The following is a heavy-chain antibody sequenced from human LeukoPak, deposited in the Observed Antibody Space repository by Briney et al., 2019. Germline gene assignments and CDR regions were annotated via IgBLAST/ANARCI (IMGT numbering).Heavy chain of an antibody. V-gene: IGHV4-34*01. Sequence: GSLRLSCTASGFSFSSYAMSWIRQPPGKGLEWIGEINHSGSTNYNPSLKSRVTISVDTSKNQFSLKLSSVTAADTAVYYCARGRRSGIAARPNWFDPWGQGTLVTVSS. CDR1: GFSFSSYA. D-gene: IGHD6-6*01. CDR2: INHSGST. CDR3: ARGRRSGIAARPNWFDP. J-gene: IGHJ5*02.